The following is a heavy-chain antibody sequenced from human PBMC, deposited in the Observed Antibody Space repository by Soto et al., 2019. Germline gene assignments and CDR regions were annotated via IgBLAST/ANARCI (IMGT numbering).Heavy chain of an antibody. CDR3: AKSGVVPAAMPVIGDYFDY. J-gene: IGHJ4*02. V-gene: IGHV3-23*01. Sequence: PGGSLSLSCAASGFTFSSYAMSWVRQAPGKGLEWVSAISGSGGSTYYADSVKGRFTIFRDNSKNTLYLQMNSLRAEDTAVYYCAKSGVVPAAMPVIGDYFDYWGQGALVTVSS. CDR1: GFTFSSYA. CDR2: ISGSGGST. D-gene: IGHD2-2*01.